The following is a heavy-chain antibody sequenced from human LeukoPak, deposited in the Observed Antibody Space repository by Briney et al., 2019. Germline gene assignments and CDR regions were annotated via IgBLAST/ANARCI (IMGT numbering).Heavy chain of an antibody. D-gene: IGHD3-10*01. Sequence: NPSETLSLTCAVSGYSISSGYYWGWIRQPPGKGLEWIGEINHSGSTNYNPSLKSRVTISVDTSKNQFSLKLSSVTAADTAVYYCARSPYGSGSYYRFGWFDPWGQGTLVTVSS. J-gene: IGHJ5*02. CDR1: GYSISSGYY. CDR2: INHSGST. V-gene: IGHV4-38-2*01. CDR3: ARSPYGSGSYYRFGWFDP.